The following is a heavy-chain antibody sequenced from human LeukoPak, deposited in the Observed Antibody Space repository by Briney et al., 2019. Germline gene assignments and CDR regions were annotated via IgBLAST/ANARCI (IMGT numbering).Heavy chain of an antibody. D-gene: IGHD1-26*01. CDR1: GASINGYF. V-gene: IGHV4-59*01. Sequence: KSSETLSLTCSVSGASINGYFWNWVRQTPEKRLDWIGYVSHTGATTSNPTLKSRVSITIDTSKSQISLTMTSVTAADSALYYCARDRRGSFYTFDLLGPGTIVSVS. J-gene: IGHJ3*01. CDR3: ARDRRGSFYTFDL. CDR2: VSHTGAT.